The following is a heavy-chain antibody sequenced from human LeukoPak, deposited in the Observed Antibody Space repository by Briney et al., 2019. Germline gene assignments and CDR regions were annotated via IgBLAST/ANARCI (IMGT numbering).Heavy chain of an antibody. D-gene: IGHD3-10*01. CDR1: GFTFSSYA. V-gene: IGHV3-7*01. CDR2: IKKDIDAK. CDR3: ARGPAYGLRSDYLDY. J-gene: IGHJ4*02. Sequence: PGGSLRLSCAASGFTFSSYAMSWVRQAPGKGLEWVASIKKDIDAKYYVDSVKGRFTISRDNAKNSLFLHMNSLRVEDTAVYYCARGPAYGLRSDYLDYWGQGTLVSVSS.